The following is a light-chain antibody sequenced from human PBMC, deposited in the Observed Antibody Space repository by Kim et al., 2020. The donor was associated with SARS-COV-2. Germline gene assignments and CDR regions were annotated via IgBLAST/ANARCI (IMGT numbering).Light chain of an antibody. CDR2: RDT. J-gene: IGLJ3*02. V-gene: IGLV3-9*01. CDR1: NIEGKN. Sequence: SYELTQPLSVSVALGQTARITCGGNNIEGKNVHWYQQMPGQAPKLVIYRDTNRPSGIPERFSGSNSGNTATLTISRAQAGDEADYYCQVWDSSTAVFGGGTQLTVL. CDR3: QVWDSSTAV.